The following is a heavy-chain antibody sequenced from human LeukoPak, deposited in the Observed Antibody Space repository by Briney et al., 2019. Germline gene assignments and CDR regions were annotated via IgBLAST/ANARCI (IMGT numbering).Heavy chain of an antibody. CDR2: INHNGNVN. J-gene: IGHJ6*02. CDR3: ARGGGLDV. CDR1: GFTFSSYW. Sequence: GGSLRLSCAASGFTFSSYWMNWARQAPGKGLEWVASINHNGNVNYYVDSVKGRFTISRDNAKNSLYLQMSSLRAEDTAVYYCARGGGLDVWGQGATVTVSS. V-gene: IGHV3-7*04.